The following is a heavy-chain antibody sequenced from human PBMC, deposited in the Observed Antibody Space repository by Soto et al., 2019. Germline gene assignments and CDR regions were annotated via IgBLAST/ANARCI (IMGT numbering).Heavy chain of an antibody. CDR3: TSVFYK. CDR1: GLTLSNQW. V-gene: IGHV3-74*01. D-gene: IGHD1-1*01. CDR2: IDDGSGT. J-gene: IGHJ4*02. Sequence: LRLSCAASGLTLSNQWMHWVRQAPGKGLVWVSRIDDGSGTSYADSVKGRFTVSRDNAKNTLYLQMNSLRAEDTAVYYCTSVFYKWGQGTLVTVSS.